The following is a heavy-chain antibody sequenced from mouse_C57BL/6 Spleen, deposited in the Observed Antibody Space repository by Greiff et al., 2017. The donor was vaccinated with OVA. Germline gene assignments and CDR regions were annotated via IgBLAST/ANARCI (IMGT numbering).Heavy chain of an antibody. CDR1: GFTFSDYY. CDR3: ARGGEYYGSSLYAMDY. Sequence: EVQRVESEGGLVQPGSSMKLSCTASGFTFSDYYMAWVRQVPEKGLEWVANINYDGSSTYYLDSLKSRFIISRDNAKNSLYLQMSSLKSEDTATYYCARGGEYYGSSLYAMDYWGQGTSVTVSS. D-gene: IGHD1-1*01. V-gene: IGHV5-16*01. CDR2: INYDGSST. J-gene: IGHJ4*01.